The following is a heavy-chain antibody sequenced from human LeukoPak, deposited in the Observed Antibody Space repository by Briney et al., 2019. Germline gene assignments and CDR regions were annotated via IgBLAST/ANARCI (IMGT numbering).Heavy chain of an antibody. CDR2: ISYDGSNK. CDR3: ARDQYYDFWSGYHTLDY. J-gene: IGHJ4*02. V-gene: IGHV3-30-3*01. D-gene: IGHD3-3*01. CDR1: GFTFSSYA. Sequence: GGSLTLSCAASGFTFSSYAMHWVRQAPGKGLEGVAVISYDGSNKYYADSVKGRFTISRDNSKNTLYLRMNSLRAEDTAVYYCARDQYYDFWSGYHTLDYWGQGTLVTVSS.